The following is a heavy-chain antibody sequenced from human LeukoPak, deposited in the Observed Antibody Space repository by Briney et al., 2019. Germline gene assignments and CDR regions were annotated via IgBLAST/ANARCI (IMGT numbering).Heavy chain of an antibody. CDR1: GFTFDDYA. J-gene: IGHJ3*02. CDR2: ISWNSNNI. D-gene: IGHD1-26*01. V-gene: IGHV3-9*01. Sequence: PGRSLRLSCAASGFTFDDYAMHWVRQAPGKGLEWVSGISWNSNNIGYKDPVKGRFTISRDNSKNSLYLHMTSLRVEDTALYYCVKGRVVGAPANDAFHIWGQGTMVTVSS. CDR3: VKGRVVGAPANDAFHI.